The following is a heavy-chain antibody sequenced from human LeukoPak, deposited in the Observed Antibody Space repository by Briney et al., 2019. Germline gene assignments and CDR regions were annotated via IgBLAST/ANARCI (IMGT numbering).Heavy chain of an antibody. J-gene: IGHJ6*02. D-gene: IGHD3/OR15-3a*01. CDR3: ARDDRFGPVLDV. Sequence: RXSCXXXGFTVXXNYMSWVRQAPGKGLEWVSVIYSGGSTYYADSVKGRFTISRDNSKNTLYLQMNSLRAEDTAVYYCARDDRFGPVLDVWGQGTTVTVSS. V-gene: IGHV3-66*01. CDR2: IYSGGST. CDR1: GFTVXXNY.